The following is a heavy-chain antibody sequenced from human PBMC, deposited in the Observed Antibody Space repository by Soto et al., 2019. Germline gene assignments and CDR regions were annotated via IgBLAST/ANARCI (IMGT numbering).Heavy chain of an antibody. Sequence: GGSLRLSCAASGFTFSSYAMSWVRQAPGKGLEWVSAISGSGGSTYYADSVKGRFTISRDNSKNTLYLQMNSLRAEDTAVYYCAKDPEKGRMVVAATNWFDPWGQGTLVTVSS. CDR1: GFTFSSYA. CDR2: ISGSGGST. D-gene: IGHD2-15*01. CDR3: AKDPEKGRMVVAATNWFDP. V-gene: IGHV3-23*01. J-gene: IGHJ5*02.